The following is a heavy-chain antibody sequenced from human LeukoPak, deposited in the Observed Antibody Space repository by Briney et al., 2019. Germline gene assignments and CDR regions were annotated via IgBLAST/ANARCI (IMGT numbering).Heavy chain of an antibody. Sequence: GASVKVSCKASGGTFSSYAISWVRQAPGQGLEWMGRIIPILGIANYAQKFQGRVTITADKSTSTAYMELSSLRSEDTAVYYCASDDYGGNSDFDYWGQGTLVTVSS. D-gene: IGHD4-23*01. CDR3: ASDDYGGNSDFDY. J-gene: IGHJ4*02. CDR1: GGTFSSYA. V-gene: IGHV1-69*04. CDR2: IIPILGIA.